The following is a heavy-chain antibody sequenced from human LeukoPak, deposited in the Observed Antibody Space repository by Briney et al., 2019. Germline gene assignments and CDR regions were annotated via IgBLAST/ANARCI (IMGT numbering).Heavy chain of an antibody. CDR2: FDPEDGET. CDR1: GYTLTELS. V-gene: IGHV1-24*01. CDR3: ATAGLAAADNWFDP. Sequence: ASVKVSCKVSGYTLTELSMHWVRQAPGKGLEWMGGFDPEDGETIYAQKFQGRVTMTEDTSTDTAYMELSSLRSEDTAVYYCATAGLAAADNWFDPWGQGTLVTVSS. J-gene: IGHJ5*02. D-gene: IGHD6-13*01.